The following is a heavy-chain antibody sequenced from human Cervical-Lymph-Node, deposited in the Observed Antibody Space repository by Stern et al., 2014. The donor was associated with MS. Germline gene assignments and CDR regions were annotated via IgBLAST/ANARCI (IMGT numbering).Heavy chain of an antibody. J-gene: IGHJ4*02. CDR1: GYTFNAYY. V-gene: IGHV1-2*06. CDR2: IIPDSSGT. D-gene: IGHD2-8*01. CDR3: ARSSGTSGDFDY. Sequence: HVQLVQSGAEVNKPGASVKVSCRASGYTFNAYYLNWVRQAPGQGLEWVVRIIPDSSGTTSAQKLQGRVTMTGDTSISTAYMELRTLRSDDTAVYYCARSSGTSGDFDYWGQGTLVTVSS.